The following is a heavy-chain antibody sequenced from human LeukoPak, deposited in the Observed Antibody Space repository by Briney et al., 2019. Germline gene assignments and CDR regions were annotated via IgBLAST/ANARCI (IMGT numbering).Heavy chain of an antibody. CDR2: IRYDGSNK. CDR1: GFTFSSYG. CDR3: AKEGRKYSSSPFDY. D-gene: IGHD6-6*01. V-gene: IGHV3-30*02. Sequence: GGSLRLSCAASGFTFSSYGMHWVRQAPGKGLEWVAFIRYDGSNKYYADSVKGRFTISRDNSKNTLYLQMNSLRAEDTAVYYCAKEGRKYSSSPFDYWGQGTLVTVSS. J-gene: IGHJ4*02.